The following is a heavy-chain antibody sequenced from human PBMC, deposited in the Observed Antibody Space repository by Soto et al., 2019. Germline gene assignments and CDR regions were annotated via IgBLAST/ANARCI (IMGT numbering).Heavy chain of an antibody. CDR3: ARGVYDILTGYQRYYYYYYMDV. J-gene: IGHJ6*03. CDR2: IGTAGDT. V-gene: IGHV3-13*01. D-gene: IGHD3-9*01. CDR1: GFTFSSYD. Sequence: GGSLRLSCAASGFTFSSYDMHWVRQATGKGLEWVSAIGTAGDTYYPGSVKGRFTISRENAKNSLYLQMNSLRAGDTAVYYCARGVYDILTGYQRYYYYYYMDVWGKGTTVTVSS.